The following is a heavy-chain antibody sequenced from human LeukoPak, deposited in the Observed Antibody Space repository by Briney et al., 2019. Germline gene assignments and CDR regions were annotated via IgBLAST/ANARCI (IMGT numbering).Heavy chain of an antibody. Sequence: PSETLSLTCAVYGGSFSGYYWSWIRQPPGKGLEWIGEINHSGSTNYNPSLKSRVTISVDTSKNQFSLKLSSVTAADTAVYYCAVRIVGATRDYWGQGNLVTVSS. CDR1: GGSFSGYY. D-gene: IGHD1-26*01. CDR3: AVRIVGATRDY. CDR2: INHSGST. V-gene: IGHV4-34*01. J-gene: IGHJ4*02.